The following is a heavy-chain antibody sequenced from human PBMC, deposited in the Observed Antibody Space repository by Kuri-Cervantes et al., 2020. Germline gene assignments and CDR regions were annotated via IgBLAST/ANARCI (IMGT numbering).Heavy chain of an antibody. V-gene: IGHV3-23*01. CDR3: ARVGGRAPIKTGAFDI. CDR1: GFTFSGYA. D-gene: IGHD1-14*01. Sequence: GESLKISCAASGFTFSGYAMSWVRQAPGKGLEWVSPISRSGGITYYAVSVKGRFTISRDNSKNTLYLQMNSLRAEDTALYYCARVGGRAPIKTGAFDIWGQGTMVTVSS. J-gene: IGHJ3*02. CDR2: ISRSGGIT.